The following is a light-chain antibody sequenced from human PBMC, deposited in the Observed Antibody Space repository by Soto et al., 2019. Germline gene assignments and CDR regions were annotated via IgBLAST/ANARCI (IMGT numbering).Light chain of an antibody. V-gene: IGLV2-14*01. CDR1: SSDIGAYNY. Sequence: ALTQPASVSGSPGQSITISCTGTSSDIGAYNYVSWYQHHPGKAPKLMIYEINNRPSGVSNRFSGSKSGNTASLAISGLQAEDEADYYCSSHTSGYTVVFGGGTKLTVL. CDR2: EIN. CDR3: SSHTSGYTVV. J-gene: IGLJ2*01.